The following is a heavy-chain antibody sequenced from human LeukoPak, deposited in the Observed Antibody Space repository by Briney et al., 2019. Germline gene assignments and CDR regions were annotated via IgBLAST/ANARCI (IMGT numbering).Heavy chain of an antibody. Sequence: GGSLRLSCAASGFTFSSYAMHWVRQAPGKGLEWVAVISYDGSNKYYADSVKGRFTISRDNSKNTLYLQMNSLRAEDTAVYYCARVLSRGSGSHAFDYWGQGTLVTVSS. CDR2: ISYDGSNK. J-gene: IGHJ4*02. CDR3: ARVLSRGSGSHAFDY. CDR1: GFTFSSYA. D-gene: IGHD3-10*01. V-gene: IGHV3-30-3*01.